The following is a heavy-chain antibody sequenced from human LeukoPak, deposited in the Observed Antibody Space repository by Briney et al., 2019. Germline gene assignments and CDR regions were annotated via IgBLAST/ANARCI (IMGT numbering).Heavy chain of an antibody. J-gene: IGHJ5*02. CDR3: AKGYLVATTLNWFDP. CDR1: GFTFSSYG. Sequence: GRSLRLSCAASGFTFSSYGMRWVRQAPGKGLEWVAVISYDGSNKYYADSVKGRFTISRDNSKNTLYLQMNSLRAEDTAVYYCAKGYLVATTLNWFDPWGQGTLVTVSS. D-gene: IGHD5-12*01. CDR2: ISYDGSNK. V-gene: IGHV3-30*18.